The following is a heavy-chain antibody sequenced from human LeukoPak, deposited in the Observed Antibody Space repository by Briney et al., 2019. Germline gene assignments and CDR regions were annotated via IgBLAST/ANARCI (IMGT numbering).Heavy chain of an antibody. J-gene: IGHJ4*02. CDR1: AYSISSGYY. CDR2: ISGSGDST. D-gene: IGHD6-19*01. V-gene: IGHV3-23*01. CDR3: ARRSGIAVAGAFDY. Sequence: ETLSLTCTVSAYSISSGYYWGWIRQPPGKGLEWVSGISGSGDSTYYADSVKGRFTISRDNSKNTLYLQMNSLRAEDTAVYYCARRSGIAVAGAFDYWGQGTLVTVSS.